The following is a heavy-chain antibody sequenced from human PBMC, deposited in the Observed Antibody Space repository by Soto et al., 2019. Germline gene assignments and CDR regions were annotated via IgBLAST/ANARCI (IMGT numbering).Heavy chain of an antibody. CDR2: IDPSDSYT. V-gene: IGHV5-10-1*01. CDR1: GYSFTSYW. D-gene: IGHD6-13*01. CDR3: ARLRAAAGPLYYYYNYGMDV. J-gene: IGHJ6*02. Sequence: GESLKISCKGSGYSFTSYWISWVRQMPGKGLEWMGRIDPSDSYTNYSPSFQGHVTISADKSISTAYLQWSSLKASDTAMYYCARLRAAAGPLYYYYNYGMDVWGQGTTVTVSS.